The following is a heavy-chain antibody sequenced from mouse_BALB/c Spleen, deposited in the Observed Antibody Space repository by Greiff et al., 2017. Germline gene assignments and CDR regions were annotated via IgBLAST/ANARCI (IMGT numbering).Heavy chain of an antibody. CDR3: ATTDGYYPYFDY. V-gene: IGHV2-2*02. CDR2: IWSGGST. CDR1: GFSLTSYG. J-gene: IGHJ2*01. D-gene: IGHD2-3*01. Sequence: VKLMESGPGLVQPSQSLSITCTVSGFSLTSYGVHWVRQSPGKGLEWLGVIWSGGSTDYNAAFISSLSISKDNSKSQVFFKMNSLQANDTAIYYCATTDGYYPYFDYWGQGTTLTVSS.